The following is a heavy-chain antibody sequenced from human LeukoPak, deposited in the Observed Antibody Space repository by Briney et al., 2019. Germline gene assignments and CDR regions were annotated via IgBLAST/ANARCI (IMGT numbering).Heavy chain of an antibody. CDR2: IFGSGST. Sequence: SETLSLTCNVSGGSISSYYWSWIRQPAGKGLEWIGRIFGSGSTNYNPSLKSRVSMSVDTSKNQFSLKLTSVTAADTAVYYCARIEDVTRGYNHAYYFDYWGQGTRVTVSS. CDR3: ARIEDVTRGYNHAYYFDY. CDR1: GGSISSYY. D-gene: IGHD5-18*01. J-gene: IGHJ4*02. V-gene: IGHV4-4*07.